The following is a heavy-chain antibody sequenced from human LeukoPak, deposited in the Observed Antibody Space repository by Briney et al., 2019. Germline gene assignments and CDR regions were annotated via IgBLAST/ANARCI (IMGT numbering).Heavy chain of an antibody. J-gene: IGHJ3*02. V-gene: IGHV1-69*13. CDR1: GGTFSSYA. D-gene: IGHD2-15*01. CDR3: ARAPYCSGGSCYLGNAFDI. Sequence: SVKVSCKASGGTFSSYAISWVRQAPGQGLEWMGGIIPIFGTANYAQKFQGRVTITADESTSTAYMELSSLRSEDTAVYYCARAPYCSGGSCYLGNAFDIWGQGTMVTVSS. CDR2: IIPIFGTA.